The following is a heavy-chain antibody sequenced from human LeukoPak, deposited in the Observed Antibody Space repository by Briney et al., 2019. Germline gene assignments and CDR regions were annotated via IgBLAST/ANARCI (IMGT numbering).Heavy chain of an antibody. CDR1: GGTFSSYA. J-gene: IGHJ4*02. Sequence: PGASVKVSCKASGGTFSSYAISWVRQAPGQGLEWMGGIIPIFGTANYAQKFQGRVTITADESTSTAYMELSSLRSEDTAVYYCARDHPYYYDSSGYYDYPYFDYWGQGTLVTVSS. D-gene: IGHD3-22*01. CDR3: ARDHPYYYDSSGYYDYPYFDY. V-gene: IGHV1-69*13. CDR2: IIPIFGTA.